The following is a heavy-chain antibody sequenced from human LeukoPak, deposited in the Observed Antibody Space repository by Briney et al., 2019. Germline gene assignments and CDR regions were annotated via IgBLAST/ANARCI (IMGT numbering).Heavy chain of an antibody. CDR1: GGSLSGYY. Sequence: PSETLSLTCAVYGGSLSGYYWSWIRQPPGKGLEWIGEINHSEITNYNPSLKSRVTMSEDTSKNQFSLELSSVTAADTAVYYCARVSTGNWFDPWGQGILVTVSS. CDR3: ARVSTGNWFDP. V-gene: IGHV4-34*01. CDR2: INHSEIT. J-gene: IGHJ5*02.